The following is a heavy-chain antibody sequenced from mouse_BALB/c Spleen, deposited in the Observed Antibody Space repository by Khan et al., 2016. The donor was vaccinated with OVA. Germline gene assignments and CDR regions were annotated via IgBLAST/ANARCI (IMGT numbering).Heavy chain of an antibody. CDR1: GYSITSEYA. CDR3: GRKDYYDYDPFAY. CDR2: INYSGNT. Sequence: EVQLQESGPGLVKPSQSLSLTCTVTGYSITSEYAWNWIRQFPGNKLEWMGYINYSGNTRFNPSLKSRTSITRDTSKNQFFLQLNSVTTEDTATYYCGRKDYYDYDPFAYWGEGTLVTVSA. D-gene: IGHD2-4*01. V-gene: IGHV3-2*02. J-gene: IGHJ3*01.